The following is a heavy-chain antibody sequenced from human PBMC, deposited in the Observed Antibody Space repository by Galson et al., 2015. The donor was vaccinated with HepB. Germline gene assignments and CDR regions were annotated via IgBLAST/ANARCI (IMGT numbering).Heavy chain of an antibody. D-gene: IGHD6-6*01. CDR3: VKPREYCCSWYLDY. Sequence: SLRLSCAASGFTFSSYGMHWVRQAPGKGLEWVAAISYDGSYKFYVDSVKDRFTIARDNYKNTLYLQMNRLRGEDTAVYYCVKPREYCCSWYLDYWGQGTLVTVSS. CDR1: GFTFSSYG. J-gene: IGHJ4*02. V-gene: IGHV3-30*18. CDR2: ISYDGSYK.